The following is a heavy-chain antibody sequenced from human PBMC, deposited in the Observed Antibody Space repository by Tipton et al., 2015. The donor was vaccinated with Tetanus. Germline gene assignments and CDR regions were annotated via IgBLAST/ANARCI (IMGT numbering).Heavy chain of an antibody. Sequence: TLSLTCTVSGGSIRSGGYYWSWIRQHPVKGLEWIGYIYYTGNTYYNPSLKSRPTISVDTSKNQFSLQLNSVTAADTAVYYCARRSVSARFDDWGQGAQVTVSS. D-gene: IGHD6-6*01. J-gene: IGHJ4*02. V-gene: IGHV4-31*03. CDR2: IYYTGNT. CDR3: ARRSVSARFDD. CDR1: GGSIRSGGYY.